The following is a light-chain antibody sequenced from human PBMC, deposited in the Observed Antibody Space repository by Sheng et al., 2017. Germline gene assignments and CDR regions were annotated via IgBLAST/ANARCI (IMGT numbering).Light chain of an antibody. CDR2: DSK. V-gene: IGLV1-40*01. J-gene: IGLJ3*02. CDR1: NSNIGSGYN. CDR3: QSYDSSLSTSV. Sequence: QLVLTQPPSVSGAPGQRVTISCTGNNSNIGSGYNVHWYQQLPGTAPKLLIYDSKNRPSGVPDRFSGSKSGASASLAITGLQTEDEADYYCQSYDSSLSTSVFGGGTSLTVL.